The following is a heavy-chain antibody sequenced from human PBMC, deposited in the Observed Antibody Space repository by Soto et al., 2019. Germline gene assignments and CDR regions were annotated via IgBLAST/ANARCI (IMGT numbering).Heavy chain of an antibody. CDR2: VSFDGSNK. J-gene: IGHJ4*02. Sequence: QVQLVESGGGVVQPGRSLRLSCAASGFTFSTHAMHWVRQAPGKGLECVAIVSFDGSNKYYADSVKGRFTICRDNSKNTLYLQMSGLTPEDTAFYYCARDQTGITTAGGGRIDHWGQGTLVTVSS. V-gene: IGHV3-30-3*01. CDR3: ARDQTGITTAGGGRIDH. CDR1: GFTFSTHA. D-gene: IGHD6-13*01.